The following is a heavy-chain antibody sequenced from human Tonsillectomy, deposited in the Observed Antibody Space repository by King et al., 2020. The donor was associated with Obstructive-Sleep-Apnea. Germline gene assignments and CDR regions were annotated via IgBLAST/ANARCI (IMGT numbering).Heavy chain of an antibody. Sequence: VQLVESGGGLIQPGGSLRLSCAASGLTFSNYDMKWVRQAPGKGLDWVSYIGSSSSTIYYADSVKGRFTISRDNAKKSLYLQMNSLRAEDTAVYYCARLRSGDGYHYYHGMDVWGQGTTVTVSS. CDR2: IGSSSSTI. V-gene: IGHV3-48*01. CDR1: GLTFSNYD. D-gene: IGHD3-16*01. CDR3: ARLRSGDGYHYYHGMDV. J-gene: IGHJ6*02.